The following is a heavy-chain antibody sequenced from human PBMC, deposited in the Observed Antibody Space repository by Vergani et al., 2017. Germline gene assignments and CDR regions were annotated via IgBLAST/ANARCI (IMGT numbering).Heavy chain of an antibody. CDR3: TKGSRGYKGYFFDY. CDR1: GFTFTNFA. CDR2: ISGSSATP. D-gene: IGHD5-12*01. J-gene: IGHJ4*02. V-gene: IGHV3-23*01. Sequence: EVQLLESGGNLVQPGGSLRLSCAASGFTFTNFAMTWVRQAPGEGLEWVSGISGSSATPYYADSVKGRFIISRDNSKNTLHLQMNSLRADDTAVYYCTKGSRGYKGYFFDYWGQGTLATVSS.